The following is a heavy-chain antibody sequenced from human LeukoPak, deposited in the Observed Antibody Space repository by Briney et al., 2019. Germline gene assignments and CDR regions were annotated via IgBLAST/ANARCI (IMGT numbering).Heavy chain of an antibody. CDR1: GYTFTSYY. Sequence: RASVKVSCKASGYTFTSYYMHWVRQAPGQGLEWMGIINLICGNTRYAQKFQGRVTMTRDTSTSTVYMELSSLRSEDTAVYYCARESDIAVAGTGFDYWGQGTLVTVSS. J-gene: IGHJ4*02. V-gene: IGHV1-46*01. D-gene: IGHD6-19*01. CDR2: INLICGNT. CDR3: ARESDIAVAGTGFDY.